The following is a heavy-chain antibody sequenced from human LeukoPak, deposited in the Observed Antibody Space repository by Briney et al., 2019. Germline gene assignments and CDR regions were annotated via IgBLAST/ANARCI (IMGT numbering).Heavy chain of an antibody. CDR1: GGTFSSYA. Sequence: ASVKVSCKASGGTFSSYAISWVRQAPGQGLEWMGGIIPIFGTANYAQKFQSRVTITTDESTSTAYMELSSLRSEDTAVYYCARESITIFGVDQSNWFDPWGQGTLVTVSS. CDR2: IIPIFGTA. D-gene: IGHD3-3*01. CDR3: ARESITIFGVDQSNWFDP. J-gene: IGHJ5*02. V-gene: IGHV1-69*05.